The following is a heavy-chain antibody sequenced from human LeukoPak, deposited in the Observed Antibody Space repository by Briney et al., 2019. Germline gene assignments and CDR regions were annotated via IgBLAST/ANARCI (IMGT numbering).Heavy chain of an antibody. Sequence: GESLKISCEGSGYSFTSYWIAWVRQMPGKGLEWMGIIYPGDSDTRYSPSFQGQVTISADKSITTDYLQWRSLKASDTAMYYCARHSWACSGGSCHELDYWGQGTLVTVSS. CDR3: ARHSWACSGGSCHELDY. D-gene: IGHD2-15*01. CDR2: IYPGDSDT. CDR1: GYSFTSYW. V-gene: IGHV5-51*01. J-gene: IGHJ4*02.